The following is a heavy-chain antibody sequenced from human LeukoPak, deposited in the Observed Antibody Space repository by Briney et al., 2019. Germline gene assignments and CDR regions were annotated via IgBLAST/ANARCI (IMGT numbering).Heavy chain of an antibody. J-gene: IGHJ4*02. CDR2: ISCGSETT. D-gene: IGHD4-17*01. Sequence: GGSLRLSCAASGFTFNNYAMSWVRQAPGEGREWLSSISCGSETTYYADSAKGRFTISRDNSQNTLYLQMNSLRAEDTAVYYCARDYADYVGYFFFDYWGQGTLVTVSS. V-gene: IGHV3-23*01. CDR3: ARDYADYVGYFFFDY. CDR1: GFTFNNYA.